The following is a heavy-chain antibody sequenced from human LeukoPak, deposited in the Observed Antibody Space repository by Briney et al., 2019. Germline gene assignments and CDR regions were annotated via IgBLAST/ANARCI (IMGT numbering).Heavy chain of an antibody. D-gene: IGHD6-13*01. V-gene: IGHV3-23*01. CDR1: GFTFSSYA. J-gene: IGHJ5*02. CDR3: ARDSKYSSSWYAPGPNWFDP. CDR2: ISHSSSGT. Sequence: GGSLRLSCEASGFTFSSYAMSWVRQAPGKGLEWVSTISHSSSGTYFADSVKGRFTISRDNSNNSLFLQMSSLRAEDTAVYYCARDSKYSSSWYAPGPNWFDPWGQGTLVTVSS.